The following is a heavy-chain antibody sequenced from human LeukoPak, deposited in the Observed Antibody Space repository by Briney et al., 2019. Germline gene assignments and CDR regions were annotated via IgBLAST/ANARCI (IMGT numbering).Heavy chain of an antibody. CDR1: GYSFTNYG. CDR2: ISANNGNT. J-gene: IGHJ6*02. CDR3: ARDIYGMDV. V-gene: IGHV1-18*01. Sequence: ASVKVSCKPSGYSFTNYGISWVRQAPGQGLEWMGWISANNGNTDYAQKVQGRATMTTDTSTSTAYMELRSLRSDDTAVYYCARDIYGMDVWGQGTTVTVS.